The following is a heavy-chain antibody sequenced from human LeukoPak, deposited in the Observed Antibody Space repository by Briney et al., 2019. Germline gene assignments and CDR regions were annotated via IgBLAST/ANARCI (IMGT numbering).Heavy chain of an antibody. J-gene: IGHJ1*01. Sequence: ASVKVSCKASGYTFTSYGISWVRQAPGQGLEWMGWISAYNGNTNYAQKLQGRVTMTTDTSTSTAYMELRSLRSEDTAVYYCARLLDSSSREEYFQHWGQGTLVTVSS. CDR1: GYTFTSYG. CDR2: ISAYNGNT. V-gene: IGHV1-18*01. CDR3: ARLLDSSSREEYFQH. D-gene: IGHD6-13*01.